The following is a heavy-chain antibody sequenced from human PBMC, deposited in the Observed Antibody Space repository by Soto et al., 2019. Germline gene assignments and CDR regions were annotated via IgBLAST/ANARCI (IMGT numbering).Heavy chain of an antibody. J-gene: IGHJ5*02. V-gene: IGHV4-59*01. CDR2: IDYIGNT. CDR3: ARMFDNYVNGNWFDP. Sequence: QVQLQESGPGLVKPSETLSLTCTVSDGSIGSDYWSWIRQPPGKGLEWLGNIDYIGNTNYNPSLKSRVTMSIDTPKNRFSLKLASVTTADTAVYYCARMFDNYVNGNWFDPWGQGTLVTVSS. D-gene: IGHD3-10*02. CDR1: DGSIGSDY.